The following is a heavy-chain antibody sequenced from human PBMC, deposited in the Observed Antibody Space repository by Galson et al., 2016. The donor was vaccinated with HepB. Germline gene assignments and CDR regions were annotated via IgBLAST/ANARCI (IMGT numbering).Heavy chain of an antibody. CDR3: AKLDCGRDCPRDD. D-gene: IGHD2-21*02. CDR1: GFTFSRYG. V-gene: IGHV3-30*19. Sequence: SLRLSCAASGFTFSRYGMHWVRQAPGKGLEWVAVISYDGGDKQYADSVKGRFTVSRDNSKNTLFLQMNRLRVEDTAVYYCAKLDCGRDCPRDDWGQGTLVTVSS. J-gene: IGHJ4*02. CDR2: ISYDGGDK.